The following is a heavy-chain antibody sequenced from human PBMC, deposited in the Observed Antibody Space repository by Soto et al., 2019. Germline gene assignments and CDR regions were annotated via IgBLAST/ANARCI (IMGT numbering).Heavy chain of an antibody. J-gene: IGHJ6*02. V-gene: IGHV4-31*03. CDR2: IYESGTI. Sequence: QVPLQESGPGLVKPSQTLSLTCTVSGGSINGGRYYWNWIRQHPGKGLEWIGYIYESGTIDYNPSLKSRVIISEDPSKNQFSLSLISVTAADTAVYYCARDRGFGMDAWGQGTMVIVSS. CDR1: GGSINGGRYY. CDR3: ARDRGFGMDA.